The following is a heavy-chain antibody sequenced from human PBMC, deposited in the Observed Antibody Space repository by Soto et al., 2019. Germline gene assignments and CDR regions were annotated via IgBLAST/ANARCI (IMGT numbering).Heavy chain of an antibody. D-gene: IGHD2-2*01. V-gene: IGHV3-11*01. CDR1: GFTFSDYY. CDR2: ISSSGSTI. J-gene: IGHJ4*02. CDR3: ATGPDIVVVPAANDY. Sequence: GGSLRLSCAASGFTFSDYYMSWIRQAPGKGLEWVSYISSSGSTIYYADSVKGRFTISRDNAKNSLYLQMNSLRAEDTAVYYCATGPDIVVVPAANDYWGQGTLVTVSS.